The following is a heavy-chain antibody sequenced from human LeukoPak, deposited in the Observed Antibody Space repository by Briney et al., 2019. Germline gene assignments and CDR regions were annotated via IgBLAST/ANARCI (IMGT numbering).Heavy chain of an antibody. CDR3: AREAAAGDEDGFDP. D-gene: IGHD6-13*01. V-gene: IGHV4-38-2*02. J-gene: IGHJ5*02. CDR1: GYSISSGYY. Sequence: PSETLSLTCTVSGYSISSGYYWGWIRQPPGKGLEWIGSIYHSGSTYYNPSLKSRVTISVDTSKNQFSLKLSSVTAADTAVYYCAREAAAGDEDGFDPWGQGTLVTVSS. CDR2: IYHSGST.